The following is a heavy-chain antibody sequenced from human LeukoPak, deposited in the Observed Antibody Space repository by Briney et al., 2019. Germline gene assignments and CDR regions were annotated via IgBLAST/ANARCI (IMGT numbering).Heavy chain of an antibody. Sequence: GGSLRLSCVASGFTFSNFAMSWVRQAPGKGPEWVSSISANGGKTYYADSVKGRFTISRDNSKNTLYLQMNSLRAEDTAVYYCARDKEATFFDYWGQGTLVTVSS. CDR3: ARDKEATFFDY. CDR2: ISANGGKT. CDR1: GFTFSNFA. V-gene: IGHV3-23*01. J-gene: IGHJ4*02.